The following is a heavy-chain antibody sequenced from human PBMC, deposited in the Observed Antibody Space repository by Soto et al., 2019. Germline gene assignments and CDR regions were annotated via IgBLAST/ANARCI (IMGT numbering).Heavy chain of an antibody. CDR1: GFTFSNYG. V-gene: IGHV3-15*01. Sequence: GGSLRLSCAASGFTFSNYGMYWVRQAPGKGLEWVGHIKTRADGGTTDYAAPVKGRFTISRDDSKNTLYLQMNTLKTEDTAVYYCTRRRYYGSGSYSYYFDYWGQGP. D-gene: IGHD3-10*01. CDR2: IKTRADGGTT. CDR3: TRRRYYGSGSYSYYFDY. J-gene: IGHJ4*02.